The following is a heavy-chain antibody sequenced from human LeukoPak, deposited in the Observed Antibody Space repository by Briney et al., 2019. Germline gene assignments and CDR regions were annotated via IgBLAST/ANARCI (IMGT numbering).Heavy chain of an antibody. CDR1: GFTFNSYS. CDR3: ARTSGSYYLQYYYIDV. Sequence: GGSLRLSCAASGFTFNSYSMMGVPQAPGKGVGGVSSICSSSSYIYYAHSVRGRFTISRDNTQKSLYLQMNSLRAEDPAVYYCARTSGSYYLQYYYIDVWGEGTMVTVSS. D-gene: IGHD1-26*01. CDR2: ICSSSSYI. J-gene: IGHJ6*03. V-gene: IGHV3-21*01.